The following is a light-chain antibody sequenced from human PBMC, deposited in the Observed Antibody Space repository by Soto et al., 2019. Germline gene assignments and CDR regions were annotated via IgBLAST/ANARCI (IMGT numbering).Light chain of an antibody. V-gene: IGKV3-15*01. CDR2: DAS. J-gene: IGKJ1*01. CDR3: QQYDNWLTGT. Sequence: EIVLTQSPGTLSLSPGERATLSCRAIQIVTSTYLAWFQQKPGQPPRLLIYDASTRATGIPARFSGGGSGTEFTLTISSLQSEDFAVYYCQQYDNWLTGTFGQGTKVDIK. CDR1: QIVTSTY.